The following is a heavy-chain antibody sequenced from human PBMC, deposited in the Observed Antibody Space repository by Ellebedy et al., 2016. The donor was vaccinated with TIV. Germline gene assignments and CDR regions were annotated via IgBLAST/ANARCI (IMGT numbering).Heavy chain of an antibody. CDR2: ISSSGSTI. Sequence: GGSLSLSCAASGSTFSDYAMSWTRHAPGTGLEWLSYISSSGSTIYYADSVKGRFTISRDNAKNSLYLQVNSLRAEDTAVYYCARDTRFIDQQHNWFDPWGQGTLVTVSS. CDR3: ARDTRFIDQQHNWFDP. CDR1: GSTFSDYA. V-gene: IGHV3-11*01. J-gene: IGHJ5*02. D-gene: IGHD2-2*01.